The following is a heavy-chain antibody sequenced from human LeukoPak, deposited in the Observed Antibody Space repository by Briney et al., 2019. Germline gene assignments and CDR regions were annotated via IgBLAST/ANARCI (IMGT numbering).Heavy chain of an antibody. V-gene: IGHV3-30-3*01. CDR1: GFTFSSYA. D-gene: IGHD1-1*01. CDR2: ISYDGSNK. J-gene: IGHJ6*02. CDR3: ARENWNPLIVYYYYGMDV. Sequence: QPGRSLRLSCAASGFTFSSYAMHWVRQAPGKGLEGVAVISYDGSNKYYADSVKGRFTISRDNSKNTLYLQMNSLRAEDTAVYYCARENWNPLIVYYYYGMDVWGQGTTVTVSS.